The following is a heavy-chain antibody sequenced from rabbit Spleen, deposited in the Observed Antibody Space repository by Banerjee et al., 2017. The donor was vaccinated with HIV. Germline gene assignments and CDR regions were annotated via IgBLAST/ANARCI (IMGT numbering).Heavy chain of an antibody. CDR2: IVPVFGIT. CDR1: GFDFSTYS. J-gene: IGHJ4*01. CDR3: ARDGAGGSYFAL. Sequence: QEQVVESGGGLVQPGGSLKLSCKASGFDFSTYSMSWVRQAPGKGLEWIGYIVPVFGITYYANWVNGRFSISRENAQNTVFLQMTSLTAADTATYFCARDGAGGSYFALWGPGTLVTVS. D-gene: IGHD8-1*01. V-gene: IGHV1S47*01.